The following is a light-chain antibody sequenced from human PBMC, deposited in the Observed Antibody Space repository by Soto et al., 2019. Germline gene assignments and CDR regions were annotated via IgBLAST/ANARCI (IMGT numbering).Light chain of an antibody. Sequence: DIQMTQSPSSLSASVGGRVTITCRASQSISSYLNWYQQKPGKAPKVLIYVASALQSGVPSRFSGSGSGRDFTLTISSLQPEDIATYYCQQYENLPTFGQGTRLEI. CDR1: QSISSY. J-gene: IGKJ5*01. CDR3: QQYENLPT. V-gene: IGKV1-33*01. CDR2: VAS.